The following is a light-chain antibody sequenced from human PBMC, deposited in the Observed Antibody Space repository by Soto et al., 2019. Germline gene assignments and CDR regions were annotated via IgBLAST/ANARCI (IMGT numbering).Light chain of an antibody. CDR3: LHYNSNPLG. Sequence: DIQMTQSPSSLSASVGDRVTITCRASQGIRNDLAWYQQKQGKAPRRLIFGATGLQSGVPARFSGSGSGTEFTLTISSLQPEDFATYYCLHYNSNPLGFGPGTKVDIK. J-gene: IGKJ3*01. CDR2: GAT. CDR1: QGIRND. V-gene: IGKV1-17*01.